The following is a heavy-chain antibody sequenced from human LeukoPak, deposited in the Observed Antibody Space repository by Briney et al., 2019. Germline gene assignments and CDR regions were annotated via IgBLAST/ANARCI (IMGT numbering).Heavy chain of an antibody. CDR1: GYTFTGYY. CDR3: ARSDDYGDPYFDY. V-gene: IGHV1-2*02. J-gene: IGHJ4*02. CDR2: INPNSGGT. D-gene: IGHD4-17*01. Sequence: ASVKVSCKASGYTFTGYYMHWVGQAPGQGLEWMGWINPNSGGTNYAQKFQGRVTMTRDTSISTAYMELSRLRSDDTAVYYCARSDDYGDPYFDYWGQGTLVTVSS.